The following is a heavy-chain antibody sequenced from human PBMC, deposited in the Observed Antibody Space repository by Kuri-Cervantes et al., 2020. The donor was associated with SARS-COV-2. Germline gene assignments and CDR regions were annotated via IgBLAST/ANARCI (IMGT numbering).Heavy chain of an antibody. D-gene: IGHD6-13*01. V-gene: IGHV4-38-2*01. Sequence: ESLKISCAASGFTFSSYAMHWIRQPPGKGLEWIGSIYHSGSTYYNPSLKSRVTISVDTSKNQFSLKLSSVTAADTAVYYCARVPEGGYSFQHWGQGTLVTVSS. J-gene: IGHJ1*01. CDR2: IYHSGST. CDR3: ARVPEGGYSFQH. CDR1: GFTFSSYA.